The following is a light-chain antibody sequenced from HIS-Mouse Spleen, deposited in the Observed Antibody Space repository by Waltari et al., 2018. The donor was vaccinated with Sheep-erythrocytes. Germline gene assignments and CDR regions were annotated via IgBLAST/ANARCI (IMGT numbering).Light chain of an antibody. CDR2: DVS. Sequence: QSALTQPRPVSGSPGQSVTISCTGTSSDVGGYNYVSWYQQHPGKAPKLKLYDVSKRPSGVPDRFSGSKSGSTASLTISGLQAEDEADYYCCSYAGSYTWVFGGGTKLTVL. J-gene: IGLJ3*02. CDR1: SSDVGGYNY. CDR3: CSYAGSYTWV. V-gene: IGLV2-11*01.